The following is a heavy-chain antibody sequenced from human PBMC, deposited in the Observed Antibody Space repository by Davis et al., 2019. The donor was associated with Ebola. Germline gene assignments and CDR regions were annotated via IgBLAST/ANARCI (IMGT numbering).Heavy chain of an antibody. D-gene: IGHD3-3*01. CDR2: IYYSGST. J-gene: IGHJ6*02. CDR3: ARGLLRFLEWLLLDGMDV. Sequence: SETLSLTCTVSGGSISSYYWSWIRQPPGKGLEWIGYIYYSGSTNYNPSLKSRVTISVDTSKNQFSLKLSSVTAADTAVYYCARGLLRFLEWLLLDGMDVWGQGTTVTVSS. V-gene: IGHV4-59*08. CDR1: GGSISSYY.